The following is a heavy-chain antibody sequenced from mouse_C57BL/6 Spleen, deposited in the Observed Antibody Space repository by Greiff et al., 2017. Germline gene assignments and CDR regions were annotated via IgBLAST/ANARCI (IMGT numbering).Heavy chain of an antibody. CDR2: IDPETGGT. CDR1: GYTFTDYE. V-gene: IGHV1-15*01. CDR3: TSGGEDYFDY. J-gene: IGHJ2*01. Sequence: LVESGAELVRPGASVTLSCKASGYTFTDYEMHWVKQTPVHGLEWIGAIDPETGGTAYNQKFKGKAILTADKSSRTAYMELRSLTSEDSAVYYCTSGGEDYFDYWGQGTTLTVSS.